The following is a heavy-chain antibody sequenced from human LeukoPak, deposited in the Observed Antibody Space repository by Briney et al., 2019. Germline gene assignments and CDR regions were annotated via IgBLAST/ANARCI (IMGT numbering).Heavy chain of an antibody. J-gene: IGHJ5*02. Sequence: SETLSLTCSVSGGSISSTTYYWGWIRQPPGKGLEWIGSIYYSGSTYYNPSPKSRVTISVDTSKNQFSLKLSSVTAADTAVYYCARRPSGFDPWGQGTLVTVSS. V-gene: IGHV4-39*01. CDR2: IYYSGST. CDR3: ARRPSGFDP. CDR1: GGSISSTTYY.